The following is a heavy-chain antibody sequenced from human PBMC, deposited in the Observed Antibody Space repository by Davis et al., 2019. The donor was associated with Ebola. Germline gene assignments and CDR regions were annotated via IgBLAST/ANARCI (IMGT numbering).Heavy chain of an antibody. CDR2: ISYDGSNK. D-gene: IGHD6-13*01. V-gene: IGHV3-30*18. J-gene: IGHJ6*02. Sequence: GGSLRLSCAASGFTFSTYWMTWVRQAPGKGLEWVAVISYDGSNKYYADSVKGRFTISRDNSKNTLYLQMNSLRAEDTAVYYCAKHLFRGSWYDSMDVWGQGTTVTVSS. CDR1: GFTFSTYW. CDR3: AKHLFRGSWYDSMDV.